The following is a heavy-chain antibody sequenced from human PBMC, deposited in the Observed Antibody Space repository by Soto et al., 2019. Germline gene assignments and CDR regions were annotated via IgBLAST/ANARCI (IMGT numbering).Heavy chain of an antibody. CDR2: ISSSTTST. Sequence: QVQLVESGGGFVKPGGSLRLSCATSGFTLSDYYMSWIRQAPGKGLEWLSYISSSTTSTNYADSVKGRFTISRDNAKNSLYLQMNSLRADDTAIYYCARGKVGLMGGWFDPWGQGTLVTVSS. CDR1: GFTLSDYY. D-gene: IGHD3-16*01. V-gene: IGHV3-11*05. J-gene: IGHJ5*02. CDR3: ARGKVGLMGGWFDP.